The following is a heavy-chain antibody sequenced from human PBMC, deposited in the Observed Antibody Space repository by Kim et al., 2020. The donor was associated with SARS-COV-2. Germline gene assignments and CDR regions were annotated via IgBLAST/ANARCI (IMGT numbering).Heavy chain of an antibody. CDR2: INAGNGNT. D-gene: IGHD2-15*01. J-gene: IGHJ4*02. V-gene: IGHV1-3*01. CDR3: ARVDIGYCSGGSCYSLDY. CDR1: GYTFTSYA. Sequence: ASVKVSCKASGYTFTSYAMHWVRQAPGQRLEWMGWINAGNGNTKYSQKFQGRVTITRDTSASTAYMELSSLRSEDTAVYYCARVDIGYCSGGSCYSLDYWGQGTLVTVSS.